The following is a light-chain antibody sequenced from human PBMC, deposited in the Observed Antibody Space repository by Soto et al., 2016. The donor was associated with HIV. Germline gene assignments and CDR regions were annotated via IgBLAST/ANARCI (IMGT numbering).Light chain of an antibody. CDR3: QVWDRDSDHYV. J-gene: IGLJ1*01. V-gene: IGLV3-21*02. CDR2: EDN. CDR1: NIGTKS. Sequence: SYQLTQPPSVSVAPGGTARITCEGNNIGTKSVQWYQQKPGQAPVLVVYEDNNRPSGIPERFSGSNSGNTATLTISRVEAGDEAGCYCQVWDRDSDHYVFGSGTKVTVL.